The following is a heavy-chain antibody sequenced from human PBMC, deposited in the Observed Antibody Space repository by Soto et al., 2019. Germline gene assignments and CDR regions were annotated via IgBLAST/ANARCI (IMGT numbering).Heavy chain of an antibody. Sequence: GASVKVSCKASGGTFSSYTISWVRQAPGQGLEWMGRIIPILGIANYAQKFQGRVTITADKSTSTAYMELSSLRSEDTAVYYCAREGGSSCGWYYYYYYMDVCGKGTTVTVSS. CDR1: GGTFSSYT. D-gene: IGHD6-19*01. CDR2: IIPILGIA. J-gene: IGHJ6*03. V-gene: IGHV1-69*04. CDR3: AREGGSSCGWYYYYYYMDV.